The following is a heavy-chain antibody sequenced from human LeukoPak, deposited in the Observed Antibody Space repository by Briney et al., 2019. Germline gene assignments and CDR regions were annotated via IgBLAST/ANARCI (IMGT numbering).Heavy chain of an antibody. D-gene: IGHD6-19*01. Sequence: SETLSLTCAVSGASVSSSNWWMWVRQPPKRGLEWIGEIHHSGSTNYNPSLKSRVTMSVDTSKNQISLRLTSVTAADAAVYYCARGLYGSDSFWGQGNLVTVSS. CDR3: ARGLYGSDSF. J-gene: IGHJ1*01. CDR1: GASVSSSNW. V-gene: IGHV4-4*02. CDR2: IHHSGST.